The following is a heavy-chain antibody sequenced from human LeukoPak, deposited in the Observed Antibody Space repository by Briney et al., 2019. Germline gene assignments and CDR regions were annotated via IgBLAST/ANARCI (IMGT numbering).Heavy chain of an antibody. J-gene: IGHJ3*02. CDR1: GYTLTELS. D-gene: IGHD2-2*02. CDR3: ATRGYCSSTSCYNAFDI. V-gene: IGHV1-24*01. Sequence: ASVKVSCKVSGYTLTELSMHWVRQAPGKGLEWMGGFDPEDGETIYAQKFQGRVTMTEDTSTDTAYMELSSLRSEDTAVYYCATRGYCSSTSCYNAFDIWGQGTMVTVSS. CDR2: FDPEDGET.